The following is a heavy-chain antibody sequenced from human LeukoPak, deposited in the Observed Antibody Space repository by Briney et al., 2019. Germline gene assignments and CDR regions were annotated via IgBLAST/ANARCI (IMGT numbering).Heavy chain of an antibody. CDR2: IYYSGST. V-gene: IGHV4-59*08. D-gene: IGHD2-2*01. J-gene: IGHJ4*02. CDR1: GVSISSYY. CDR3: ARHLSPAAYFDC. Sequence: SETLSLTCTVSGVSISSYYWSWIRQPPGKGLEWIGYIYYSGSTNYNPSLKSRVTISVDTSKNQFSLKLSSVTAADTAVYYCARHLSPAAYFDCWGQGTLVTVSS.